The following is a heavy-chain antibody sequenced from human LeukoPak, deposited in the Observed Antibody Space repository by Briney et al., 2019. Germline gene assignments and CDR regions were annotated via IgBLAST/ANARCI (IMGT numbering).Heavy chain of an antibody. J-gene: IGHJ3*02. Sequence: GGSLRLSCAASGFTFSSYAMHWVRQAPGKGLEYVSAISSNGGSTYYANFVKGRFTISRDNSKNTLYLQMGSLRAEDMAVYYCATSGAIGAFDIWGQGTMVTVSS. CDR2: ISSNGGST. CDR3: ATSGAIGAFDI. D-gene: IGHD3-10*01. V-gene: IGHV3-64*01. CDR1: GFTFSSYA.